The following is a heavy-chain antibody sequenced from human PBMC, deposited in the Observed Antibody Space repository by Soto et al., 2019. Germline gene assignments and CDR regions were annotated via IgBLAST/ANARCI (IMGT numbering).Heavy chain of an antibody. J-gene: IGHJ6*02. CDR3: AREGQAYYDFWSGYLGDYAYYYGMDV. CDR2: INPNSGGT. CDR1: GYTFTGYY. V-gene: IGHV1-2*02. Sequence: GASVKVSCKASGYTFTGYYMHWVRQAPGQGLEWMGWINPNSGGTNYAQKFQGRVTMTRDTSISTAYMELSRLRSDDTAVYYCAREGQAYYDFWSGYLGDYAYYYGMDVWGQGTTVTVSS. D-gene: IGHD3-3*01.